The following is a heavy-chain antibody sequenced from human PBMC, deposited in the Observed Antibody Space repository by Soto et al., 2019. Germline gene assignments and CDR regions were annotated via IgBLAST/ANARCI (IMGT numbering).Heavy chain of an antibody. CDR1: GFSFINAW. Sequence: EVQVVESGGGLVKHGGSLRLSCTVSGFSFINAWLTWVRQAPGKGLEWVSRIKSKVDGGTTDYAAPVKGRFTISRDDSKKTLYLEMNSLKTEDTAVYFCAPRAWDSGNYFAYWGQGTLVTVSS. V-gene: IGHV3-15*07. J-gene: IGHJ4*02. D-gene: IGHD1-26*01. CDR2: IKSKVDGGTT. CDR3: APRAWDSGNYFAY.